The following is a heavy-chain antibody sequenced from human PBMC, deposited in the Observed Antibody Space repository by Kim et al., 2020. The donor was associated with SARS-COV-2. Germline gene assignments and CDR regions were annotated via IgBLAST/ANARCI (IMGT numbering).Heavy chain of an antibody. D-gene: IGHD6-13*01. CDR1: GFNFSTKY. CDR3: ASRGRIAAGGTFFES. V-gene: IGHV3-66*01. Sequence: GGSLRLSCAASGFNFSTKYMSWVRQAPGKGLEWVSVIYSGGNTNYTDDAKGRLTISTNISKNTMYDQMNSLRAEDTAVYYGASRGRIAAGGTFFESWGRG. CDR2: IYSGGNT. J-gene: IGHJ4*02.